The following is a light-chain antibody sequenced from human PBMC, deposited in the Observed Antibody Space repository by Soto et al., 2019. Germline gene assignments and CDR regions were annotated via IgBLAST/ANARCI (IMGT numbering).Light chain of an antibody. Sequence: EIVMTHSPVTLSVSPWEIATLSCRASQSVRSNLAWYQQKPGQAPSLLIYGAFTRATGIPTRFSGTGSGTEFTLTISSLQSEDFALYYCQQYNDWPLTFGQGTKVDIK. CDR2: GAF. CDR1: QSVRSN. CDR3: QQYNDWPLT. J-gene: IGKJ1*01. V-gene: IGKV3-15*01.